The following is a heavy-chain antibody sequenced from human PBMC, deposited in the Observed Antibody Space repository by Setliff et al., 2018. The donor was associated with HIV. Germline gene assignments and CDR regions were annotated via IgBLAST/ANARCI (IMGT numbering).Heavy chain of an antibody. Sequence: SETLSLTCAVYGGSFSGYYWSWIRQPPGKGLEWIGEINHSGSTNYNPSLKSRVAISVDTSKNQFSLKLSSVTAADTAVYYCARGRWGCRYYDSSGYVYGMDVWGQGTTVTVSS. V-gene: IGHV4-34*01. CDR3: ARGRWGCRYYDSSGYVYGMDV. CDR1: GGSFSGYY. CDR2: INHSGST. D-gene: IGHD3-22*01. J-gene: IGHJ6*02.